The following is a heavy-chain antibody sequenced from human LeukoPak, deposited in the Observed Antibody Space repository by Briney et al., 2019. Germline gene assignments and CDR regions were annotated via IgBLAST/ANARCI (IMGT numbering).Heavy chain of an antibody. J-gene: IGHJ4*02. CDR2: INQDGRIQ. CDR3: SRSLGY. Sequence: PGGALRLSCAAPGFPFSDYWMEWVRHAPRKGREWVAHINQDGRIQYYADTVRGRFIISRKSAKNTLYLKMYSLRAEDTAIYFCSRSLGYLGQGALVTVSS. CDR1: GFPFSDYW. V-gene: IGHV3-7*03.